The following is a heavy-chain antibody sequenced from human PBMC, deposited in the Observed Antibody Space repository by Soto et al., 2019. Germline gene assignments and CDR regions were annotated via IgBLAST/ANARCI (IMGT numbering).Heavy chain of an antibody. V-gene: IGHV3-30*18. CDR1: GFTFSSYG. CDR3: AKWNGGFDY. CDR2: ISYDGSYK. Sequence: QVQLVESGGGVVQPGRSLRLSCAASGFTFSSYGMHWVRQAPGKGLEWVAVISYDGSYKYYADSVKCRFTISRDNSKNTLYLQMNSLRAEDTAVYYCAKWNGGFDYWGQGTLVTVSS. D-gene: IGHD3-16*01. J-gene: IGHJ4*02.